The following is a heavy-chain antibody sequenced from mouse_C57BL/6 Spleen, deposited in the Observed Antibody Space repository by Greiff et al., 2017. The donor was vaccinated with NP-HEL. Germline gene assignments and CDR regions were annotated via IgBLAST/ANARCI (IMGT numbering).Heavy chain of an antibody. CDR2: ISSGSSTI. D-gene: IGHD1-1*01. CDR3: ARYYYGSSSFDY. V-gene: IGHV5-17*01. J-gene: IGHJ2*01. Sequence: EVKLMESGGGLVKPGGSLKLSCAASGFTFSDYGMHWVRQAPEKGLEWVAYISSGSSTIYYADTVKGRFTISRDNAKNTRFLQMTSLRSEDTAMYYCARYYYGSSSFDYWGQGTTLTVSS. CDR1: GFTFSDYG.